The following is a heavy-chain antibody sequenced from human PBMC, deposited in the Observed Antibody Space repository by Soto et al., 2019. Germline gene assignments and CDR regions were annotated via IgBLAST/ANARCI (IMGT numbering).Heavy chain of an antibody. V-gene: IGHV6-1*01. CDR2: TYYRSKWYN. CDR1: GDSVSSNSAA. Sequence: SQTLSLTCAISGDSVSSNSAAWNWIRQSPSRGLEWLGRTYYRSKWYNDYAASVKSRITINPDTSKNQFSLQLNSVTPEDTAVYYCARGGYYYDSSGYNPGGWFDPWGQGTLVTVSS. CDR3: ARGGYYYDSSGYNPGGWFDP. D-gene: IGHD3-22*01. J-gene: IGHJ5*02.